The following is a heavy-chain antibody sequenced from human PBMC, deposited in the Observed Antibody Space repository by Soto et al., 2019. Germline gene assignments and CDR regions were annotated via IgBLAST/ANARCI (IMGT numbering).Heavy chain of an antibody. CDR3: ARAHYYYYGMDV. Sequence: PGGSLRLSCAASGFTFSSYWMHWVRQAPGKGLVWVSRINSDGSSTSYADSVKGRFTISRDNAKNTLYLQMNSLRAEDTAVYYCARAHYYYYGMDVWGQGTTVTVSS. V-gene: IGHV3-74*01. CDR1: GFTFSSYW. CDR2: INSDGSST. J-gene: IGHJ6*02.